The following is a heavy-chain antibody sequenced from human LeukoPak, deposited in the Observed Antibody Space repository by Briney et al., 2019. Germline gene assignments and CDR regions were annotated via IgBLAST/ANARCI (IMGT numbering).Heavy chain of an antibody. CDR1: GYTFTGYY. J-gene: IGHJ4*02. D-gene: IGHD5-18*01. CDR2: INPKSGGT. V-gene: IGHV1-2*02. CDR3: ARFLNGYGYLY. Sequence: SSVKVSCKACGYTFTGYYIHWVRQAPGQGLEWMGWINPKSGGTNYAQKFQGRVTMTRDTSITTVYMELSGLTSDDTAVYYCARFLNGYGYLYWGQGTQVTVSS.